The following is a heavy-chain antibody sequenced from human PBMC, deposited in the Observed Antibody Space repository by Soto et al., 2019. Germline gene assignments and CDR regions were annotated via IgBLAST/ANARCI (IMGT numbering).Heavy chain of an antibody. CDR2: SYHSGAP. CDR1: RFSVTNNKY. V-gene: IGHV4-4*02. Sequence: QAQLQESGPGLVRPSGTLSLTCIVSRFSVTNNKYWNWVRQSPGKALEWIGESYHSGAPYYNPSLSGRDSTSMVKSRNQISLNMTSVTAADTAVYFCARDSRYCTDGGCSIMRDAFDVWGQGTLVTVSS. J-gene: IGHJ3*01. CDR3: ARDSRYCTDGGCSIMRDAFDV. D-gene: IGHD2-15*01.